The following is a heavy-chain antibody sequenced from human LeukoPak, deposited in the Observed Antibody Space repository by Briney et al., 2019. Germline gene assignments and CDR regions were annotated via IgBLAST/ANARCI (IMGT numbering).Heavy chain of an antibody. D-gene: IGHD3-9*01. V-gene: IGHV1-69*06. J-gene: IGHJ4*02. CDR3: ARDLSDILTGLYYFDY. CDR2: IIPIFGTA. Sequence: ASVEVSCKASGGTFSSYAISWVRQAPGQGLEWMGGIIPIFGTANYAQKFQGRVTITADKSTSTAYMELSSLRSEDTAVYYCARDLSDILTGLYYFDYWGQGTLVTVSS. CDR1: GGTFSSYA.